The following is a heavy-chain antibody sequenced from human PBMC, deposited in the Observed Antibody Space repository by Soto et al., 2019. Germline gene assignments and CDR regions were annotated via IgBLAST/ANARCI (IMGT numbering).Heavy chain of an antibody. Sequence: PPETLSLTCAVYGGSFSGYYWSWIRQPPGKGLEWIGEINHSGSTNYNPSLKSRVTISVDTSKNQFSLKLSSVTAADTAVYYCARTSMGERRVWVVRHNWFDPWGQGTLVTVSS. J-gene: IGHJ5*02. CDR2: INHSGST. CDR3: ARTSMGERRVWVVRHNWFDP. D-gene: IGHD3-16*01. V-gene: IGHV4-34*01. CDR1: GGSFSGYY.